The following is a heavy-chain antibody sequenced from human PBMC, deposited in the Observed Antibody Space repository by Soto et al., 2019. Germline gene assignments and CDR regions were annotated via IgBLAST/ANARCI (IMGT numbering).Heavy chain of an antibody. Sequence: EVPLLESGGGFVQPGGSLRLSCTASGVGLSTYAISWVRQAPGKGLEWVSVISGNSGTTDYADSVKGRFSISRDKSENTVYLQMNRLRAEDTAVYYCALPSCGGDCYSPFDYWGQGTLVTVSS. CDR2: ISGNSGTT. V-gene: IGHV3-23*01. CDR3: ALPSCGGDCYSPFDY. D-gene: IGHD2-21*02. J-gene: IGHJ4*02. CDR1: GVGLSTYA.